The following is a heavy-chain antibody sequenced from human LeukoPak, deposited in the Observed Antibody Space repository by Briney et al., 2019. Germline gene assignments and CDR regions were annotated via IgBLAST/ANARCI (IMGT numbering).Heavy chain of an antibody. CDR1: GFTFSSYE. J-gene: IGHJ4*02. Sequence: GGSLRLSCAASGFTFSSYEMNWVRQAPGKGLVWVSRIKSDGTSTSYADSVKGRFTVSRDNSKNTLYLQMNSLRVEDTAVYYCAKIAETSGTYGQGFDYWGQGTLVTVSS. V-gene: IGHV3-74*01. D-gene: IGHD1-26*01. CDR3: AKIAETSGTYGQGFDY. CDR2: IKSDGTST.